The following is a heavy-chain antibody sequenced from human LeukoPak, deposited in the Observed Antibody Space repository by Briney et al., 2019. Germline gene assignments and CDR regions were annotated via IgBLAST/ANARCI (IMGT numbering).Heavy chain of an antibody. CDR3: VKRAYCGGDCYPDY. V-gene: IGHV3-23*01. Sequence: GGSLRLSCAASGFTFTTFAMSWVRHTPGKGLQWVSAIDHNGASTYYADSVRGRFTISRDNSRNTLYLQLNSLRVEDTAVYYCVKRAYCGGDCYPDYWGQGTLVTVSS. CDR2: IDHNGAST. J-gene: IGHJ4*02. D-gene: IGHD2-21*02. CDR1: GFTFTTFA.